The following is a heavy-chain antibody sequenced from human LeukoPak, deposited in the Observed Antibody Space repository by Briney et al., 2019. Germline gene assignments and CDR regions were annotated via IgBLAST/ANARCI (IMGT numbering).Heavy chain of an antibody. V-gene: IGHV4-31*03. CDR3: ARETYGSGSYYRY. CDR1: GGSISSGGYY. D-gene: IGHD3-10*01. CDR2: IYYSGST. J-gene: IGHJ4*02. Sequence: SETLSLTCTVSGGSISSGGYYWSWIRQHPGKGLEWIGYIYYSGSTYYNPSLKSRATISVDTSKNQFSLKLSSVTAADTAVYYCARETYGSGSYYRYWGQGTLVTVSS.